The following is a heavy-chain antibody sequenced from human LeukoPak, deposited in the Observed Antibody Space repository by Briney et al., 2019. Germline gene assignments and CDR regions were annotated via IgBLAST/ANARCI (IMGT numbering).Heavy chain of an antibody. D-gene: IGHD1-1*01. CDR2: INHSGST. Sequence: SETLSLTCAVYGGSFSGYYWSWIRQPPGKGLEWIGEINHSGSTNYNPSLKSRVTISVDTSKNQFSLKLSSVTAADTAVYYCARRQTGTSYFDYWGQGTLVTVSS. CDR3: ARRQTGTSYFDY. V-gene: IGHV4-34*01. CDR1: GGSFSGYY. J-gene: IGHJ4*02.